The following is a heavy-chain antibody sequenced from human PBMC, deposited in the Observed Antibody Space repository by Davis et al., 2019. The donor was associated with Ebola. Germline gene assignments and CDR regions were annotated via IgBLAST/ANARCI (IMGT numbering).Heavy chain of an antibody. CDR2: IWYDGSNK. Sequence: GESLKISCAASGFTFSSYGMHWVRQAPGKGLEWVAVIWYDGSNKYYADSVKGRFTISRDNSKNTLYLQMNSLRAEDTAVYYCARGRRYFDWSRFDYWGQGTLVTVSS. J-gene: IGHJ4*02. CDR1: GFTFSSYG. V-gene: IGHV3-33*01. D-gene: IGHD3-9*01. CDR3: ARGRRYFDWSRFDY.